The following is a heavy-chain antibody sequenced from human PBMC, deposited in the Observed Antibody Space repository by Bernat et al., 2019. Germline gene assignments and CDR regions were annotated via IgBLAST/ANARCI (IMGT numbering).Heavy chain of an antibody. V-gene: IGHV3-21*01. CDR3: ARDFDARGYYYYYYMDV. D-gene: IGHD2-8*01. CDR1: GFTFSSYS. CDR2: ISSSSSYI. Sequence: EVQLVESGGGLVKPGGSLRLSCAASGFTFSSYSMNWVRQAPGKGLEWVSSISSSSSYIYYADSVKGRFTISRDNAKNSLYLQMNSLRAEDTAVYYCARDFDARGYYYYYYMDVWGKGTTVTGSS. J-gene: IGHJ6*03.